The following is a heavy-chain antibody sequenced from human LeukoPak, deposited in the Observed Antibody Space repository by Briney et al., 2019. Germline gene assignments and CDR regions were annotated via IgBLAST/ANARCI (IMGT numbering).Heavy chain of an antibody. CDR1: GFIFSIYA. Sequence: PGGSLRLSCAASGFIFSIYAMTWVRQAPGKGLEWVSAISGRGDSTYYADSVKGRFTISRDNSKNTLYLQMNNLRAEDTVVYYCANDLTGGSYYFAMDVWGPGTTVTVSS. V-gene: IGHV3-23*01. CDR2: ISGRGDST. CDR3: ANDLTGGSYYFAMDV. D-gene: IGHD7-27*01. J-gene: IGHJ6*02.